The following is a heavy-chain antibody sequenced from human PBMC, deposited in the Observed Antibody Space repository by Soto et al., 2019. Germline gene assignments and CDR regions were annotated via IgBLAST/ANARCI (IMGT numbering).Heavy chain of an antibody. J-gene: IGHJ4*02. Sequence: QVQLQQWGAGLLKPSETLSLTCAVYSGSFTKYYWNWIRQSPGKGLEWIGEINQSGRTNYNPSLKSRATISVDTSKKQFSLKVNSVTAADTAVYYCARGYYYDSGRSFAYWGQGTLVTVSP. CDR1: SGSFTKYY. CDR2: INQSGRT. V-gene: IGHV4-34*01. D-gene: IGHD3-10*01. CDR3: ARGYYYDSGRSFAY.